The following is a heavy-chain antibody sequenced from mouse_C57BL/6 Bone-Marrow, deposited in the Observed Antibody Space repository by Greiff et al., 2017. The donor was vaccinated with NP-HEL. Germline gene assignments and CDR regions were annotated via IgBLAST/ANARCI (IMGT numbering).Heavy chain of an antibody. CDR1: GYAFSSSW. CDR3: ARPPLYYYGSKRYYYAMDY. D-gene: IGHD1-1*01. CDR2: IYPGDGDT. J-gene: IGHJ4*01. V-gene: IGHV1-82*01. Sequence: VQLQQSGPELVKPGASVKISCKASGYAFSSSWMNWVKPRPGKGLEWIGRIYPGDGDTNYNGKFKGKATLTADKSSSTAYMQLSSLTSEDSAVYFCARPPLYYYGSKRYYYAMDYWGQGTSVTVSS.